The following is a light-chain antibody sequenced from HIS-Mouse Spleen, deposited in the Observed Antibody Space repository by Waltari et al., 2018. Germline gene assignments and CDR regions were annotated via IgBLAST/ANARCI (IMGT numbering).Light chain of an antibody. V-gene: IGKV1-27*01. CDR2: AAS. Sequence: DIQLTQSPSSLSASLGDRVTTTCRASQGISNYLAWYQQKPGKVPKLLIYAASTLQSGVPSRFSGSGSGTDFTLTISSLQPEDVATYYCQKYNSAPLITFGQGTRLEIK. J-gene: IGKJ5*01. CDR3: QKYNSAPLIT. CDR1: QGISNY.